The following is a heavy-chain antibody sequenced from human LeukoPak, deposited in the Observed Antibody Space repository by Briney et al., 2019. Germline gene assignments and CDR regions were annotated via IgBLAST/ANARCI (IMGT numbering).Heavy chain of an antibody. CDR3: HRSYPYDY. V-gene: IGHV3-15*01. Sequence: GGSLRLSCAASGFTVSSSYMNWVRQAPGKGLEWVGRIKSRSDGGTIDYATPVKGRFTISRDDSKNTLYLQMNSLDTEDTAVYFCHRSYPYDYWGQGTLVTVSS. J-gene: IGHJ4*02. D-gene: IGHD3-16*02. CDR1: GFTVSSSY. CDR2: IKSRSDGGTI.